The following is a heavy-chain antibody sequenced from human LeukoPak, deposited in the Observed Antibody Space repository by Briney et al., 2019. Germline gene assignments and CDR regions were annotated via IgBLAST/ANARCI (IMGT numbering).Heavy chain of an antibody. CDR1: GGTFSNYA. J-gene: IGHJ4*02. CDR2: IIPIFGTA. V-gene: IGHV1-69*05. Sequence: SVKVSCKASGGTFSNYAISWVRQAPGQGLEWMGGIIPIFGTANYAQKFQGRVTITTDESTSTAYMELSSLRSEDTAVYYCARAQYSSGWYDAFDYWGQGTLVTVSS. D-gene: IGHD6-19*01. CDR3: ARAQYSSGWYDAFDY.